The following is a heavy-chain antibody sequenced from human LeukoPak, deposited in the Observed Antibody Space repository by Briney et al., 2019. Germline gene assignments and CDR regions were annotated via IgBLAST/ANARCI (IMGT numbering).Heavy chain of an antibody. CDR2: IYYSGST. CDR3: AGGYCSGGSCHDAFDI. Sequence: SETLSLTCTVSGGSISSSSYYWGWIRQPPGKGLEWIGSIYYSGSTYYNPSLKSRVTISVDTSKNQFSLKLSSVTAADTAVYYCAGGYCSGGSCHDAFDIWGQGTMVTVSS. CDR1: GGSISSSSYY. D-gene: IGHD2-15*01. V-gene: IGHV4-39*07. J-gene: IGHJ3*02.